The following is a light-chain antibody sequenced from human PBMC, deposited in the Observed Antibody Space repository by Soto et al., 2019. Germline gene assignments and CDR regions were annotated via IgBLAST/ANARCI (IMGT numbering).Light chain of an antibody. CDR1: QSVSSY. J-gene: IGKJ5*01. Sequence: EIVLTQYTATLSLSPGDRATNCWRASQSVSSYLAWYQQKPGQAPRLLIYDASNRATGIPARFSGSGSGTDFTLTISSLEPEDFAVYYCQQRSNWPLTFGQGTRLEIK. CDR3: QQRSNWPLT. V-gene: IGKV3-11*01. CDR2: DAS.